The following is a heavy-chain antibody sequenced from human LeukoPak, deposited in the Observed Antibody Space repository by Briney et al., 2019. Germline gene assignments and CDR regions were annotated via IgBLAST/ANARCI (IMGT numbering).Heavy chain of an antibody. CDR2: ISSNGGST. CDR3: ARAWGGSYRSLWYFDL. CDR1: GFTFSSYA. J-gene: IGHJ2*01. Sequence: GGSLRLSCAASGFTFSSYAMHWVRQAPGKGLEYVSAISSNGGSTYYANSVKGRFTISRDNSKNTLYLQMGSLRAEDMAVYYCARAWGGSYRSLWYFDLWGRGTLVTVSS. D-gene: IGHD1-26*01. V-gene: IGHV3-64*01.